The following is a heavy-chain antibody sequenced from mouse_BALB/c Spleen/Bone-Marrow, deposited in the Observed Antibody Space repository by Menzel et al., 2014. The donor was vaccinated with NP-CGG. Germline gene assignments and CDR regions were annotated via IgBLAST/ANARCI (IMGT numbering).Heavy chain of an antibody. J-gene: IGHJ4*01. CDR3: ATWDYYAMDY. V-gene: IGHV14-3*02. CDR2: IDPANGDT. CDR1: GFNINDNY. Sequence: EVQLQQSGAELVKPGASVKLSCKASGFNINDNYMHWVKLRPEQGLEWIGRIDPANGDTKYDQKFKSKATITADKSSNASLLLLSSLTSEDTVVYYSATWDYYAMDYWGQGTSVTVSS.